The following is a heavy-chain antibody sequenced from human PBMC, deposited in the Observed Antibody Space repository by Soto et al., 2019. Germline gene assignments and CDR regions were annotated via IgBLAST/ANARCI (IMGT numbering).Heavy chain of an antibody. J-gene: IGHJ6*02. CDR2: IKPSGGST. D-gene: IGHD2-15*01. Sequence: ASVKVSCKASGYTFTSYYMHWVRQAPGQGLEWMGKIKPSGGSTSYAQKFQGRVTMTRDTSTSTVYMELSSLSFEDTVVYYCARDTAVVTVRAFYYYYGMDVWGQGTTVTVSS. CDR1: GYTFTSYY. V-gene: IGHV1-46*01. CDR3: ARDTAVVTVRAFYYYYGMDV.